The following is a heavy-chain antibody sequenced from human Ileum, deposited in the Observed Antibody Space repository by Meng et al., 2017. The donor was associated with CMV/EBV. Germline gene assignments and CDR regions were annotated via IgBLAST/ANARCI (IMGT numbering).Heavy chain of an antibody. CDR1: GFTFVNTW. CDR2: INEDGRAK. D-gene: IGHD3-10*01. Sequence: GESLKISWATSGFTFVNTWMTWVRQAPGKGPEWVATINEDGRAKYYIDSVKGRFTIPRNNAKTSLYLQMNVLRAGDTAIYYCARFASLGYWGQGTLVTVSS. CDR3: ARFASLGY. V-gene: IGHV3-7*01. J-gene: IGHJ4*02.